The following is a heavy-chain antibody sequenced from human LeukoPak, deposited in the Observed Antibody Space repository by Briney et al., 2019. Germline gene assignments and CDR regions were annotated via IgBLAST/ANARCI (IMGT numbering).Heavy chain of an antibody. Sequence: AGGSLRLSCAASGFTFSSYAMSWVRQAPGKGLEWVSAISGSGGSTYYADSVKGRFTISRDNSKNTLYLQMNSLRAEDTAVYYCAKDMGRSGAFDIWGQGTMVTVSS. CDR3: AKDMGRSGAFDI. J-gene: IGHJ3*02. CDR1: GFTFSSYA. V-gene: IGHV3-23*01. CDR2: ISGSGGST. D-gene: IGHD1-1*01.